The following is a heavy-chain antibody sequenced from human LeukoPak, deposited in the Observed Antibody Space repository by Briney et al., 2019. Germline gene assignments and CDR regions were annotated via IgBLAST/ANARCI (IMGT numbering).Heavy chain of an antibody. CDR3: ARDGGYYDMDY. CDR1: GGSISSSSYY. CDR2: IYYSGST. V-gene: IGHV4-39*07. Sequence: PSQTLSLTCTVAGGSISSSSYYWGWIRQPPGKGLEWIGNIYYSGSTYYNPSLKSRVTISVDTSKTQFSLRLSSVTAADTAVYYCARDGGYYDMDYWGQGTLVTVSS. J-gene: IGHJ4*02. D-gene: IGHD3-22*01.